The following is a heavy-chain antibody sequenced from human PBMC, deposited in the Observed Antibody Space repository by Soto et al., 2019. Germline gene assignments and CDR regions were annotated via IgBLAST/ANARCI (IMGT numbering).Heavy chain of an antibody. CDR1: GFTFSSYW. Sequence: EVQLMESGGGLVQPGGSLRLSCAASGFTFSSYWMHWVRQAPGKGLVWVPRINSDGSSTTYADSVKGRFTISRDNAKNTLYLQMNSLRAEDTAVYSCARGGSLNWYFDLWGRGTLVTVSS. D-gene: IGHD2-15*01. CDR2: INSDGSST. J-gene: IGHJ2*01. V-gene: IGHV3-74*01. CDR3: ARGGSLNWYFDL.